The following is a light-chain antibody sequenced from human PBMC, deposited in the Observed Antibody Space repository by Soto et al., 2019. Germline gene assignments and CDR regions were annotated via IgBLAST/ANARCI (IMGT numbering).Light chain of an antibody. CDR2: DAS. CDR1: QTVSSY. J-gene: IGKJ4*01. V-gene: IGKV3-11*01. CDR3: QQRSSWPLT. Sequence: DIVLTQSPGTLSLSPAERATLSCRASQTVSSYLAWYQQKSGQAPRPLIYDASNRAPGIPARFSGSGSGTDFTLTISSLEPEDFAVYYCQQRSSWPLTFGGGTKVDIK.